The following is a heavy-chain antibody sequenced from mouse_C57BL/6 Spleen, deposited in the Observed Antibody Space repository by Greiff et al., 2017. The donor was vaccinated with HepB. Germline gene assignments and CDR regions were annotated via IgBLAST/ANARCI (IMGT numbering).Heavy chain of an antibody. CDR1: GYSFTDYN. CDR2: INPNYGTT. D-gene: IGHD1-1*01. Sequence: VQLQQSGPELVKPGASVKISCKASGYSFTDYNMNWVKQSNGKSLEWIGVINPNYGTTSYNQKFKGKATLTVDQSSSTAYMQLNSLTSEDSAVYYCASPTVSHRYWYFDVWGTGTTVTVSS. V-gene: IGHV1-39*01. J-gene: IGHJ1*03. CDR3: ASPTVSHRYWYFDV.